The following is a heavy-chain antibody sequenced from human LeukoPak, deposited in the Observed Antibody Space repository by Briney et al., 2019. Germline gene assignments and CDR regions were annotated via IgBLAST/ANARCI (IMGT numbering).Heavy chain of an antibody. CDR3: ARERYSSSWYGRFQH. CDR1: GFTFSSYG. V-gene: IGHV3-33*01. D-gene: IGHD6-13*01. CDR2: IWYDGSNK. Sequence: PSGRSLRLSCAASGFTFSSYGMHWVRQAPGKGLEWVAVIWYDGSNKYYADSVKGRFTISRDNAKNSLYLQMNSLRDEDTAVYYCARERYSSSWYGRFQHWGQGTLVTVSS. J-gene: IGHJ1*01.